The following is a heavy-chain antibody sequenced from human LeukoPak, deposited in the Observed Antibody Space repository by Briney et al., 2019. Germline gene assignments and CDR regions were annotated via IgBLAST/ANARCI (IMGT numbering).Heavy chain of an antibody. CDR3: AQSQRVNYDFWSGHYYYGMDV. CDR1: GGSISGSSYY. D-gene: IGHD3-3*01. CDR2: IYYSGST. J-gene: IGHJ6*02. Sequence: PSETLSLTCTVSGGSISGSSYYWGWIRQPPGKGLEWIGSIYYSGSTYYNPSLKSRVTISVDTSKNQFSLKLSSVTAADTAVYYCAQSQRVNYDFWSGHYYYGMDVWGQGTTVTVSS. V-gene: IGHV4-39*01.